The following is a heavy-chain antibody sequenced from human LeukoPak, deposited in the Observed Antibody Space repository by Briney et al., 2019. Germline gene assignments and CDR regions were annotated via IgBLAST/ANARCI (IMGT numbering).Heavy chain of an antibody. CDR2: ISYDGNIK. J-gene: IGHJ1*01. CDR3: ASEFRMGHSGWSGYFQL. V-gene: IGHV3-30*03. Sequence: GGSLRLSCAASGFAFSSYGMHWVRQAPGKGLEWVALISYDGNIKYYADSVKGRFTISRDNSNNMPYLQVNSLRVEDTAVYHCASEFRMGHSGWSGYFQLWGQGTLATVSS. D-gene: IGHD6-19*01. CDR1: GFAFSSYG.